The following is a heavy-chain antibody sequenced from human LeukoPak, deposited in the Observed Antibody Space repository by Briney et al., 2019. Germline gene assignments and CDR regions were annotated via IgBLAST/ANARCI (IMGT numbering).Heavy chain of an antibody. V-gene: IGHV3-7*01. CDR1: GFPFSNYW. CDR3: VRDRGYSTFDY. D-gene: IGHD4-23*01. Sequence: QSGGSLRLSCAGFGFPFSNYWMAWVRQAPGKGLEWVANMKEDGGEINYVDSVKGRFTISRDNAKNSLDLQMNSLRVDDTAVYYCVRDRGYSTFDYWGQGTLVIVSS. J-gene: IGHJ4*02. CDR2: MKEDGGEI.